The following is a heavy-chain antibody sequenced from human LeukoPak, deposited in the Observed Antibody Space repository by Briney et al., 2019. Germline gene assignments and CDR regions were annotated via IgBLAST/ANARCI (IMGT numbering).Heavy chain of an antibody. D-gene: IGHD3-10*01. V-gene: IGHV4-59*08. CDR3: ARNYYGSGRAFDI. Sequence: SETLSLTCTVSGGSISNYYWSWIRQPPGKGLEWIGHIYSTGSTTYSPSLKSRVIMSADMSKNQFSPKVTSVTAADTAVYYCARNYYGSGRAFDIWGQGTMVTVSS. CDR1: GGSISNYY. J-gene: IGHJ3*02. CDR2: IYSTGST.